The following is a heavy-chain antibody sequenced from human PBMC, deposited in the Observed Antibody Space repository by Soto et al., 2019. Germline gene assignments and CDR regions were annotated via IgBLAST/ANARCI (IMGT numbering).Heavy chain of an antibody. J-gene: IGHJ1*01. Sequence: SETLSLTCAVYGGSFSGYHWRWIRQPPGKGLEWIGKINHGGSAIYSPSLKSRLTISVDTSKNQFSLELSSVNAADTAVYYCGRSRGTGTYPHDFQPWGQGTLVTVSS. V-gene: IGHV4-34*01. CDR1: GGSFSGYH. CDR2: INHGGSA. D-gene: IGHD1-26*01. CDR3: GRSRGTGTYPHDFQP.